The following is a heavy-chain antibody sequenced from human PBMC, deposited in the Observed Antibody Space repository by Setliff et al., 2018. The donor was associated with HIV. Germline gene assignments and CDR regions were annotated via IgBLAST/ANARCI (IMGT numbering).Heavy chain of an antibody. Sequence: SVKVSCKASGVSFTTSGFSWVRLAPGHSLEWMGGVIPIYVTSNYAQKFEGRLTISTDESTSTVYMELGGLTTDDTGIYYCARLDTTMMNFDYWGQGTLVTVSS. D-gene: IGHD1-1*01. J-gene: IGHJ4*02. V-gene: IGHV1-69*05. CDR3: ARLDTTMMNFDY. CDR1: GVSFTTSG. CDR2: VIPIYVTS.